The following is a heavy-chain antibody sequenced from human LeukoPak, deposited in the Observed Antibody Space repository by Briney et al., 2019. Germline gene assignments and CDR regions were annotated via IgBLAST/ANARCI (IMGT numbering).Heavy chain of an antibody. Sequence: SETLSLTCAVYGGSFSGYYWSWIRQPPGKGLEWIGEINHSGSTNYNPSLKSRVTISVDTSKNQFSLKLSSVTAADTAVYYCARNPITRRAGYFDYWGQGTLVTVPS. D-gene: IGHD2-15*01. CDR3: ARNPITRRAGYFDY. CDR2: INHSGST. J-gene: IGHJ4*02. V-gene: IGHV4-34*01. CDR1: GGSFSGYY.